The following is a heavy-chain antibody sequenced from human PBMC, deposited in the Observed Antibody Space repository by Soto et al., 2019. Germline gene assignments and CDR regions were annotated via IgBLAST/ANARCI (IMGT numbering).Heavy chain of an antibody. CDR3: AREVPLYYFDY. D-gene: IGHD1-1*01. J-gene: IGHJ4*02. CDR2: IYYSGIT. CDR1: GCSISSYY. V-gene: IGHV4-59*01. Sequence: PXETLSRTFTVSGCSISSYYWSWIRQPPGKGLEWIGYIYYSGITNYNPSLKSRVTISVDTSKNQFSLKLSSVTAADTAVYYCAREVPLYYFDYWGQGTLVTVSS.